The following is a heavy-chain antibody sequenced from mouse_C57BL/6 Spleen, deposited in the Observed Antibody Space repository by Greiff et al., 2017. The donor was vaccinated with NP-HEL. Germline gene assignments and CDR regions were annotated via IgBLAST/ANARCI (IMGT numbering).Heavy chain of an antibody. V-gene: IGHV1-64*01. D-gene: IGHD1-2*01. CDR3: ARGTYYGRGDYFDY. CDR2: IHPNSGST. J-gene: IGHJ2*01. Sequence: VQLQQPGAELVKPGASVKLSCKASGYTFTSYWMHWVKQRPGQGLEWIGMIHPNSGSTNYNEKFKSKATLTVDKSSSTAYMQLSSLTSEDSAVYYCARGTYYGRGDYFDYWGQGTTLTVSS. CDR1: GYTFTSYW.